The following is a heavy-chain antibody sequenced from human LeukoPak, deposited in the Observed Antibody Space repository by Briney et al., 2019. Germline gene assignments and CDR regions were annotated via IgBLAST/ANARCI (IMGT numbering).Heavy chain of an antibody. V-gene: IGHV5-51*01. D-gene: IGHD3-22*01. CDR1: GYSFTSYW. Sequence: GESLKISCKGSGYSFTSYWIGWVRQMPGKGLEWMGIIYPGDSDTRYSPSFQGQVTISADKSISTAYLQWSSLKASDTAMYYCARPIMDYDSSGYYYGAEYFQHWGQGTLVTVSS. CDR3: ARPIMDYDSSGYYYGAEYFQH. J-gene: IGHJ1*01. CDR2: IYPGDSDT.